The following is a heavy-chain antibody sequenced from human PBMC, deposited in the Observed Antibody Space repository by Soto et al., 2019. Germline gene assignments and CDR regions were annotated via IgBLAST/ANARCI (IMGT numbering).Heavy chain of an antibody. D-gene: IGHD3-16*02. CDR2: IYYTGNI. CDR3: AGFWGGYLGD. J-gene: IGHJ4*02. Sequence: QVQLQESGPGLVKPSETLSLTCTVAGGSISSYYWTWIRQPPGKGLEWIGYIYYTGNINYSPSLKRRVTISLDTSKNQFSLKLSSVTAADTAVYYCAGFWGGYLGDWGQGTLVTVSS. V-gene: IGHV4-59*01. CDR1: GGSISSYY.